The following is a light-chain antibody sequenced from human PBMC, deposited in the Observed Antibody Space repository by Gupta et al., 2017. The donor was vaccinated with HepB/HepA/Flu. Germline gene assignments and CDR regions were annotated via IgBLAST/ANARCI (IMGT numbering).Light chain of an antibody. Sequence: QSVLTQPPSASGPHGQGVTISCFGSSSNIGTSHVYWYKQVPGTAPNVLIYFGNQRPLGVPDRFSGSKSGTSASLAITGLRSDDEADYFCASWDDSLGAPVFGGGTTLTVL. J-gene: IGLJ2*01. CDR1: SSNIGTSH. CDR3: ASWDDSLGAPV. V-gene: IGLV1-47*02. CDR2: FGN.